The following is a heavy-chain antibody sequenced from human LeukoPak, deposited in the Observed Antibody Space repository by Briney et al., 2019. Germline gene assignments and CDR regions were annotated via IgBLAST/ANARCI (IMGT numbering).Heavy chain of an antibody. V-gene: IGHV3-30-3*01. D-gene: IGHD3-10*01. CDR3: ARSGATMVRGAQDY. CDR2: ISYDGSNK. Sequence: GGSLRLSCAASGFTFSSYAMHWVRQAPGKGLEWVAVISYDGSNKYYADSVKGRFTISRDNSKNTLYLQMNSLRAEDTAVYYCARSGATMVRGAQDYWGQGTLVTVSS. J-gene: IGHJ4*02. CDR1: GFTFSSYA.